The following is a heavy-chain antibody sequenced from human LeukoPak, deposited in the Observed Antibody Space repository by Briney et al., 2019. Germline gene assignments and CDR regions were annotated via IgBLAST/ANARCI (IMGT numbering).Heavy chain of an antibody. CDR3: ARARHKAYCGGDCYSYYFDY. D-gene: IGHD2-21*02. Sequence: SVKVSCKASGGTFSSYAISWVRQAPGQGLEWMGGIIPIFGTANYAQKFQGRVTIAADESTSTAYMELSSLRSGDTAVYYCARARHKAYCGGDCYSYYFDYWGQGTLVTVSS. V-gene: IGHV1-69*13. J-gene: IGHJ4*02. CDR1: GGTFSSYA. CDR2: IIPIFGTA.